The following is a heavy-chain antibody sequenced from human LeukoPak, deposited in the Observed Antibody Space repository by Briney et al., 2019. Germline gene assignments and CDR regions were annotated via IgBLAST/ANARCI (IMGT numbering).Heavy chain of an antibody. CDR1: GFTFSSYA. CDR3: ARGSTGTTRSWFDP. D-gene: IGHD1-1*01. CDR2: ISGSGGST. J-gene: IGHJ5*02. Sequence: GGSLRLSCAASGFTFSSYAMRWVRQAPGKGLEWVSSISGSGGSTYYADSVKGRFTISRDNSKNTLYLQMNSLRAEDTAVCYCARGSTGTTRSWFDPWGQGTLVTVSS. V-gene: IGHV3-23*01.